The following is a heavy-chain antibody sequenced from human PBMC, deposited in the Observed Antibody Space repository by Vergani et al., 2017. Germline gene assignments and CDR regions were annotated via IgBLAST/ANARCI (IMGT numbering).Heavy chain of an antibody. D-gene: IGHD5-18*01. V-gene: IGHV3-33*01. CDR3: ARDLGGGGYSYEVGGY. Sequence: QVQLVESGGGVVQPGRSLRLSCAASGFTFSSYGMHWVRQAPGKGLEWVAVIWYDGSNKYYADSVKGRFTISRDNAKNSLYLQMNSLRAEDTAVYYCARDLGGGGYSYEVGGYWGQGTLVTVSS. CDR2: IWYDGSNK. CDR1: GFTFSSYG. J-gene: IGHJ4*02.